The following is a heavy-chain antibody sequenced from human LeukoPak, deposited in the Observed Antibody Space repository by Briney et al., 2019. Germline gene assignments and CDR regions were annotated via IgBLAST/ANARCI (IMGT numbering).Heavy chain of an antibody. Sequence: GGSLRLSCAASGFTFSSYAMHWVRQAPGRGLEWVAVISYDGSNKYYADSVKGRFTISRDNSKNTLYLQMNSLGAEDTAVYYCASHPPSVDTAMAYPVWGQGTLVTVSS. V-gene: IGHV3-30*04. J-gene: IGHJ4*02. CDR3: ASHPPSVDTAMAYPV. CDR2: ISYDGSNK. D-gene: IGHD5-18*01. CDR1: GFTFSSYA.